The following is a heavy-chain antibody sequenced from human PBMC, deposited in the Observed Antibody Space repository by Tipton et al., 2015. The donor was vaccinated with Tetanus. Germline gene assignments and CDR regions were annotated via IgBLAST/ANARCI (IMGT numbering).Heavy chain of an antibody. CDR2: TYYRSKGNN. D-gene: IGHD3-16*01. Sequence: LVKPTQTLSLTCAISGDSVSSNTDAWNWIRQSPSRGLEWLGRTYYRSKGNNDYSLSVKSRITMNPDTSKNQFSLQQRSVTLEDTAMNYCVRDSGLGLDAFDIWGRRTMVTVS. CDR3: VRDSGLGLDAFDI. V-gene: IGHV6-1*01. J-gene: IGHJ3*02. CDR1: GDSVSSNTDA.